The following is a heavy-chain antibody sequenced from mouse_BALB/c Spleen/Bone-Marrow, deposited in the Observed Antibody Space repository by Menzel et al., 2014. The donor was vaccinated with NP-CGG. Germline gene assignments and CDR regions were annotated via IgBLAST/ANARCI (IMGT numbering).Heavy chain of an antibody. CDR3: ARLGNYGWFAY. CDR1: GFDFSRYW. CDR2: INPDSSTI. J-gene: IGHJ3*01. V-gene: IGHV4-1*02. D-gene: IGHD2-1*01. Sequence: EAQLVESGGGLVQPGGSLKLSCAASGFDFSRYWMSWVRQAPGKGLEWIGEINPDSSTINYTPSLKDKFIISRDNAKDTLYLQMSKVRSEDTALYYCARLGNYGWFAYWGQTTLATVSA.